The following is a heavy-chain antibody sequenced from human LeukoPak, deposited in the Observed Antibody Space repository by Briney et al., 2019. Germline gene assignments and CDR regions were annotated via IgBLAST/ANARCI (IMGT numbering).Heavy chain of an antibody. CDR2: ISGSGGST. J-gene: IGHJ4*02. CDR3: AKVLDCGGDCYLFDY. Sequence: GPLTLSCAPSGFTFSSHAMSWVRQAPPKGLPWVSAISGSGGSTYYADSVKGRFTISRDNSKNTLYLQMNSLRAEDTAVYYCAKVLDCGGDCYLFDYWGQGTLVTVSS. V-gene: IGHV3-23*01. CDR1: GFTFSSHA. D-gene: IGHD2-21*02.